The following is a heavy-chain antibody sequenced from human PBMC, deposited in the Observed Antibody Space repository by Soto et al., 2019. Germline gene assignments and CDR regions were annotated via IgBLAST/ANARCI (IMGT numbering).Heavy chain of an antibody. CDR3: APIPGGGGY. Sequence: EVQLVESGGGLIQPGGSLRLSCAVSGFTVSNNYMSWVRQAPGKGLEGVSVIYSGGYTAYGDSVKGRFTISRDNSKNTLFLKMNSPGAADPAVFFGAPIPGGGGYWGQGTLVTVSS. D-gene: IGHD3-10*01. J-gene: IGHJ4*02. V-gene: IGHV3-53*01. CDR1: GFTVSNNY. CDR2: IYSGGYT.